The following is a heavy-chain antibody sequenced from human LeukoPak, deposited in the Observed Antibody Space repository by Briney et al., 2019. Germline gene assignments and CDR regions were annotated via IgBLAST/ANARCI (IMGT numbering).Heavy chain of an antibody. CDR1: GGSISSGDYY. D-gene: IGHD3-22*01. CDR3: ARDRHYYDSSGYYSLFDY. J-gene: IGHJ4*02. V-gene: IGHV4-30-4*08. CDR2: IYYSWST. Sequence: SETLSLTCTVSGGSISSGDYYWSWIRQPPGKGLEWIGYIYYSWSTYYSPSLKSRVTISVDTSKIQFSLKLSSVTAADTAVYYCARDRHYYDSSGYYSLFDYWGQGTLVTVSS.